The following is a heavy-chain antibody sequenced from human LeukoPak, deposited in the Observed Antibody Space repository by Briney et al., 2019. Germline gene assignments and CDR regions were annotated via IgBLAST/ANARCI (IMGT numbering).Heavy chain of an antibody. J-gene: IGHJ4*02. CDR2: IKEDGTSN. CDR1: GFTFSSYW. V-gene: IGHV3-7*01. Sequence: GGSLRLSCAASGFTFSSYWMTWVRQTPGKGLEWVAHIKEDGTSNRYVDSVKGRFTISRDNTKESLFLQLNSLRAEDTAVYYCASSGYYEVDYWGQGTLVTVSS. CDR3: ASSGYYEVDY. D-gene: IGHD3-22*01.